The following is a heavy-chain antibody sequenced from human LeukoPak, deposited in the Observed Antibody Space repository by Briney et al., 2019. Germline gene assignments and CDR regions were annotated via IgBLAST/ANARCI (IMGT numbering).Heavy chain of an antibody. CDR2: IYSGGST. Sequence: GGALRLSCAASEFSVGSNYMTWVRQAPGKGLEWVSLIYSGGSTYYADSATGRFTTSKDNSKNTLYPQMNSLRAEDTAVYYCAKSSITMVRGVIRYFDYWGQGTLVTVSS. CDR3: AKSSITMVRGVIRYFDY. D-gene: IGHD3-10*01. J-gene: IGHJ4*02. V-gene: IGHV3-66*01. CDR1: EFSVGSNY.